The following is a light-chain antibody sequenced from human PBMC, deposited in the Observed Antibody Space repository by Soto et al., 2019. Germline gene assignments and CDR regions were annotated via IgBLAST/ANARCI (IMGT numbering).Light chain of an antibody. CDR1: QSISSY. Sequence: DIQMTQSPSSLSASVGDRVTITCRASQSISSYLNWYQQKPGKAPKLLIYAASSLQSGVPSRFGGSGSGTDFTLTISSLQPEDFATYYCQQSYRLYTFGQGTKLEIK. V-gene: IGKV1-39*01. CDR2: AAS. CDR3: QQSYRLYT. J-gene: IGKJ2*01.